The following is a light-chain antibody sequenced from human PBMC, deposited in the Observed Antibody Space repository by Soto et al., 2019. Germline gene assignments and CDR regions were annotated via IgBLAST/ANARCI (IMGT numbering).Light chain of an antibody. CDR3: CSSAGGFPWV. Sequence: QSALTQPRSVSGSPGQSVTISCTGTSSDVVSWYQQRPGKAPKLIIFYVSQRPSGVPDRFSASKSGNTASLTISGLQAEDEADYYCCSSAGGFPWVFGGGTKVTVL. CDR1: SSDVV. CDR2: YVS. J-gene: IGLJ3*02. V-gene: IGLV2-11*01.